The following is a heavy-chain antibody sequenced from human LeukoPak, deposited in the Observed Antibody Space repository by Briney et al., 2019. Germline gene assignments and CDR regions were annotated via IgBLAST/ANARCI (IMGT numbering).Heavy chain of an antibody. D-gene: IGHD3-10*01. J-gene: IGHJ5*02. CDR2: INHSGST. CDR3: ARDRLLWFGELLGWFDP. V-gene: IGHV4-34*01. Sequence: SETLSLTCAVYGGSFSGYYWSWIRQPPGKGLEWIGEINHSGSTNYNPSLKSRVTISVDTSKIQFSLKLSSVTAADTAVYYCARDRLLWFGELLGWFDPWGQGTLVTVSS. CDR1: GGSFSGYY.